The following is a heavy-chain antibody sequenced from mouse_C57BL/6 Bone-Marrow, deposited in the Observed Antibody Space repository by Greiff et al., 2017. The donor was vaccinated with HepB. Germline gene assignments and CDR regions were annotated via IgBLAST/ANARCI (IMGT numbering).Heavy chain of an antibody. CDR2: IDPRSGNT. Sequence: VQLVESGAELVRPGASVKLSCKASGYTFTSYGIRWVKQRPGQGLEWIGEIDPRSGNTYYNEKFKGKATLTADKSSSTAYMELRSLTSEDSAVYFCAIYYGYDGLAYWGQGTLVTVSA. J-gene: IGHJ3*01. CDR1: GYTFTSYG. CDR3: AIYYGYDGLAY. V-gene: IGHV1-81*01. D-gene: IGHD2-2*01.